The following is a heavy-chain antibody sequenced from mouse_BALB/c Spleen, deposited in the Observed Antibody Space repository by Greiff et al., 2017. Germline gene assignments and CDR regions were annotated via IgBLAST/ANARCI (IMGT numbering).Heavy chain of an antibody. J-gene: IGHJ4*01. CDR1: GFTFSSFG. CDR3: AREGYYYAMDY. Sequence: EVMLVESGGGLVQPGGSRKLSCAASGFTFSSFGMHWVRQAPEKGLEWVAYISSGSSTIYYADTVKGRFTISRDNPKNTLCLQMTSLRSEDTAMYYCAREGYYYAMDYWGQGTSVTVSS. CDR2: ISSGSSTI. V-gene: IGHV5-17*02.